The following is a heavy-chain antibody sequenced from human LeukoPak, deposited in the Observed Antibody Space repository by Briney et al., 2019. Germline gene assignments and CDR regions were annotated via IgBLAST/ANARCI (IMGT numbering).Heavy chain of an antibody. CDR2: IYTSGST. D-gene: IGHD6-19*01. V-gene: IGHV4-4*07. CDR3: ARSPVAGTRGWFDP. CDR1: GGSISSYY. J-gene: IGHJ5*02. Sequence: SETLSLTCTVSGGSISSYYWSWIRQPAGKGLEWIGRIYTSGSTNYNPSLKSRVTMSVDTSKNQFSLKLSSVTAADTAVYYCARSPVAGTRGWFDPWGQGTLVTVSS.